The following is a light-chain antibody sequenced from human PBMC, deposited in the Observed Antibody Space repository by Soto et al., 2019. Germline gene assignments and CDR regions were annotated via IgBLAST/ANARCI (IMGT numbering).Light chain of an antibody. CDR3: QHRSNWPLT. CDR1: QRVSSGY. J-gene: IGKJ4*01. CDR2: DAS. V-gene: IGKV3-11*01. Sequence: EVVLTQSPATLSLSPGESATLSCRASQRVSSGYLAWYQQKPGQAPRLLIYDASNRATGIPARFSGSGSGTDFTLTISSLEPEDFAVYYCQHRSNWPLTFGGGTKVDIK.